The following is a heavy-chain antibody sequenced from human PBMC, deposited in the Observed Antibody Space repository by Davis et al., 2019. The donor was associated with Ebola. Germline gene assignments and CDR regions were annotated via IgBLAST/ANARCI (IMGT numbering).Heavy chain of an antibody. J-gene: IGHJ6*02. V-gene: IGHV3-7*01. CDR1: GFTFSSYW. D-gene: IGHD5-12*01. CDR3: ARDPALGSGYDRYRVTGYYYYYYGMDV. Sequence: GGSLRLSCAASGFTFSSYWMSWVRQAPGKGLEWVANIKQDGSEKYYVDSVKGRFTISRDNAKNSLYLQMNSLRAEDTAVYYCARDPALGSGYDRYRVTGYYYYYYGMDVWGQGTTVTVSS. CDR2: IKQDGSEK.